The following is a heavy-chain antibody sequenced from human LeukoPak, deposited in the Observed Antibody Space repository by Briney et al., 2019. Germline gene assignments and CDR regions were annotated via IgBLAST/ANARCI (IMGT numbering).Heavy chain of an antibody. CDR2: IYSGGGS. CDR3: GRDNLYGSGSSDFDY. V-gene: IGHV3-66*01. CDR1: GFTVSNNY. D-gene: IGHD3-10*01. Sequence: GGSLRLSCAASGFTVSNNYMSWVRQAPGKGLEWVSVIYSGGGSYYADSVKGRFIISRDSSKNTLYLQMNSLRAEDTAVYYCGRDNLYGSGSSDFDYWGQGTLVTVSS. J-gene: IGHJ4*02.